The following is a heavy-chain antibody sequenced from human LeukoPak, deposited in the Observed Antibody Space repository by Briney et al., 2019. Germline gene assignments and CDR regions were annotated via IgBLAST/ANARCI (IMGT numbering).Heavy chain of an antibody. V-gene: IGHV4-59*01. D-gene: IGHD1-7*01. Sequence: PSETLSLTCTVSGGSISSYYWSWIRQPPGKGLEWIGYINYSGSTNYNPSLKSRVTISVDTSKNQFSLKLSSVTAADTAVYYCARAAAGTNDYWGQGTLVTVSS. CDR1: GGSISSYY. J-gene: IGHJ4*02. CDR3: ARAAAGTNDY. CDR2: INYSGST.